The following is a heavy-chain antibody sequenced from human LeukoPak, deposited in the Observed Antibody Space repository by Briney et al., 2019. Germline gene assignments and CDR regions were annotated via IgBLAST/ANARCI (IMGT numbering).Heavy chain of an antibody. Sequence: ASVKVSCKASGYTFTSYDINWVRQATGQGLEWMGWMNPNSGNTGYAQKFQGRVTMTRNTSISTAYMELSSLRSEDTAVYYCARDGSYDFWSGRRYYYYYMDVWGKGTTVTVSS. D-gene: IGHD3-3*01. V-gene: IGHV1-8*01. J-gene: IGHJ6*03. CDR2: MNPNSGNT. CDR3: ARDGSYDFWSGRRYYYYYMDV. CDR1: GYTFTSYD.